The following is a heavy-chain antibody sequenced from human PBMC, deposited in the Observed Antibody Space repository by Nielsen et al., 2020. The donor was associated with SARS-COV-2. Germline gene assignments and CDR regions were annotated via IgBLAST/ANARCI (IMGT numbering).Heavy chain of an antibody. Sequence: GGQAPVKGLEVVAVISYEGSNKYCADSVKGRFTISRDNSRNTLYLQMNSLRAEDTAVYYCARGRSSSWWVHPAIALDYWGQGTPVTVSS. CDR3: ARGRSSSWWVHPAIALDY. V-gene: IGHV3-30*04. D-gene: IGHD6-13*01. CDR2: ISYEGSNK. J-gene: IGHJ4*02.